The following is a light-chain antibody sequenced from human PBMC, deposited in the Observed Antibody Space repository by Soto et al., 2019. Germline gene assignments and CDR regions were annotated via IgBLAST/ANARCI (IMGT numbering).Light chain of an antibody. Sequence: AIRMTQSPSSFSASTGDRVTISCRASQGISSFLAWYQQKPGKAPKLLIYAASTLQSGVPSRFSGGGSGTDFTLTISYLQSEDFATYYCQQYYNYPITFGQGTRLEIK. CDR1: QGISSF. J-gene: IGKJ5*01. V-gene: IGKV1-8*01. CDR3: QQYYNYPIT. CDR2: AAS.